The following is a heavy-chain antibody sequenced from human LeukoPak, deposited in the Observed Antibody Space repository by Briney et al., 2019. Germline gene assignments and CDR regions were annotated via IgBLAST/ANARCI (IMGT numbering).Heavy chain of an antibody. D-gene: IGHD3-22*01. V-gene: IGHV4-59*01. CDR3: ARERYYYDSSDYYPVDAFDI. Sequence: SETLSLTCTVSGGSISSYYWSWIRQPPGKGLEWIGYIYYSGSTNYNPSLESRVTISVGTSKNQFSLKLSSVTAADTAVYYCARERYYYDSSDYYPVDAFDIWGQGTMVTVSS. CDR1: GGSISSYY. J-gene: IGHJ3*02. CDR2: IYYSGST.